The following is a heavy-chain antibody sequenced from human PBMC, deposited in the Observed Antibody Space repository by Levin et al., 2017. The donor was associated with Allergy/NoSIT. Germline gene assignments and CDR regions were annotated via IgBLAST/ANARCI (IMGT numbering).Heavy chain of an antibody. D-gene: IGHD3-22*01. Sequence: GGSLRLSCAASGFTFSSYGMHWVRQAPGKGLEWVAVISYGGTNKYYADSVKGRFTISRDNSKNTLYLQMNSLRAEDTAVYYCAKSYYESSGYSGFWGQGTLVTVSS. CDR3: AKSYYESSGYSGF. V-gene: IGHV3-30*18. CDR1: GFTFSSYG. J-gene: IGHJ4*02. CDR2: ISYGGTNK.